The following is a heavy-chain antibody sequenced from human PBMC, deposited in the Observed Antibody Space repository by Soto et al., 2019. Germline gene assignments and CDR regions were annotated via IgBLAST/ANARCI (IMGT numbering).Heavy chain of an antibody. J-gene: IGHJ6*02. V-gene: IGHV3-23*01. CDR2: ITESGGDT. CDR1: GFTFGNFV. Sequence: GGSLRLSCAASGFTFGNFVMRWVRQTPGKGLEWVSTITESGGDTYYTDSVKGRFTISRDNSNNTLYLQMTSLRAEDTALYYCTRASSDRNHMEVWGPGTTVTVSS. CDR3: TRASSDRNHMEV.